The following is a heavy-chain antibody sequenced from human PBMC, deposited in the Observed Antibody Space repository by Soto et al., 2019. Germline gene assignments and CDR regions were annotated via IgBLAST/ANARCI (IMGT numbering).Heavy chain of an antibody. J-gene: IGHJ4*02. Sequence: QVQLVQSGAEVKKPGSSVKVSCKASGGTFSSYAISWVRQAPGQGLEWMGGIIPICGTANYAQKFQGRVTIPADESTSTAYMELSSLRPEDTAVYYCAGTYSSSSVADYGGQGTLVTVSS. D-gene: IGHD6-6*01. V-gene: IGHV1-69*01. CDR1: GGTFSSYA. CDR3: AGTYSSSSVADY. CDR2: IIPICGTA.